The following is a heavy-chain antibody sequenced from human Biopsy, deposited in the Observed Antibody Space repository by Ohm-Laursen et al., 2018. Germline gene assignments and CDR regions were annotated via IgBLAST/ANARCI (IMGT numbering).Heavy chain of an antibody. CDR1: GGTFSNYG. CDR2: NIPILGTG. CDR3: ATKLTGYFHH. Sequence: SVKVSCKAPGGTFSNYGVNWVRQAPGQGLEWLGGNIPILGTGNYAQKFQDRVTVAADTSTSTAAMELRSLRSDDTAVYYCATKLTGYFHHWGQGTLVIVSS. J-gene: IGHJ1*01. V-gene: IGHV1-69*06. D-gene: IGHD3-9*01.